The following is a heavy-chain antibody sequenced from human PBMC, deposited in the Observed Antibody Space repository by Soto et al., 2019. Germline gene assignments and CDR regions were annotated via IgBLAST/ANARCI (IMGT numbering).Heavy chain of an antibody. CDR2: ISAHNGNT. D-gene: IGHD1-1*01. J-gene: IGHJ4*02. V-gene: IGHV1-18*01. CDR1: GYGFTTYG. Sequence: QVHLVQSGAEVKKPGASVKVSCKGSGYGFTTYGITWVRQAPGQGLEWMAWISAHNGNTNYAQKLQGRVTVTRDTSTSTAYMEPMSLRSDDTAVYYCARGRYGDYWGQGALVTVSS. CDR3: ARGRYGDY.